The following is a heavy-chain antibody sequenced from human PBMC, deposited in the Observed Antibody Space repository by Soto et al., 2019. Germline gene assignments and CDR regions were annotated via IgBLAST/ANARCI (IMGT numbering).Heavy chain of an antibody. CDR3: AREGIAESGPNYFGF. CDR1: GFTFKHNA. CDR2: ISYDGSTK. Sequence: QVQLVESGGGVVQPGRSLTIFCTASGFTFKHNAMHWIRQAPAKGLEWVADISYDGSTKNYADSVKGRFTISRDNSKNPLSLPMGALKGEETATYYCAREGIAESGPNYFGFWGQGTLVAVS. J-gene: IGHJ4*02. D-gene: IGHD6-13*01. V-gene: IGHV3-30-3*01.